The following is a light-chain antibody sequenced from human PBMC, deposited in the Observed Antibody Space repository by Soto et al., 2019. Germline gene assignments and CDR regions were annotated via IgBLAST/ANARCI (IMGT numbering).Light chain of an antibody. CDR1: SSDVGSYNF. CDR3: FSYAGDSAWV. V-gene: IGLV2-23*01. J-gene: IGLJ3*02. Sequence: QSALTQPASVSGSPGQSITISCTGNSSDVGSYNFVSWYQQHPGKAPKLMIYEGSKRPSGVSNRFSGSKSGNTASLTISGLQAEDEADYYCFSYAGDSAWVFGGGTKLTVL. CDR2: EGS.